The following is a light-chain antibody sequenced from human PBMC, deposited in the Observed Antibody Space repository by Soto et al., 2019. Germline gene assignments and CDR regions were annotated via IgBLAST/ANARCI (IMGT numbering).Light chain of an antibody. CDR2: EVS. Sequence: QSALIQPPSVSGSPGQSITISCTGTSSDVGGYNYVSWYQQHPGKAPKLMIYEVSNRPSGVSNRFSGSKSGNTASLTISGLQAEDEADYYCSSYTSSSTVVFGGGTQLTVL. V-gene: IGLV2-14*01. J-gene: IGLJ2*01. CDR3: SSYTSSSTVV. CDR1: SSDVGGYNY.